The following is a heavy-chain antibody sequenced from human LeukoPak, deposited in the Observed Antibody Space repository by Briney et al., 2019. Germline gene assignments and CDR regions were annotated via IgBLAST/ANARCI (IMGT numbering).Heavy chain of an antibody. J-gene: IGHJ4*02. CDR1: SGSISSGRYY. V-gene: IGHV4-61*02. CDR3: ARSGYTSGYADY. Sequence: SETLSLTCTVSSGSISSGRYYWSWIRQPAGKGLEWIGRIHTSGSTNYNPSLKSRVTISLDTSKNQFSLKLSSVTAADTAVYFCARSGYTSGYADYWGQGILVTVSS. D-gene: IGHD5-18*01. CDR2: IHTSGST.